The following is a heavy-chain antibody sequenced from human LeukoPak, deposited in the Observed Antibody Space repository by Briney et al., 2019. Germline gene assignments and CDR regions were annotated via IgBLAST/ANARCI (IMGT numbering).Heavy chain of an antibody. CDR1: GFTFSSYA. Sequence: PGGSLRLSCAASGFTFSSYAMSWVRQAPGKGLEWVSAISGSGGSTYYADSVKGRFTISRDNSKNTPYLQMNSLRAEDTAVYYCAKMTKGYCSGGSCYSDYWGQGTLVTVSS. V-gene: IGHV3-23*01. CDR2: ISGSGGST. J-gene: IGHJ4*02. D-gene: IGHD2-15*01. CDR3: AKMTKGYCSGGSCYSDY.